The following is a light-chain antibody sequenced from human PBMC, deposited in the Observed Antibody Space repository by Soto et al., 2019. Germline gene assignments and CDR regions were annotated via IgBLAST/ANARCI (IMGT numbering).Light chain of an antibody. CDR3: QQRLDWPNN. CDR1: RSVNNY. Sequence: EIVLTQSPATLSLSPGERATLSCRAGRSVNNYLAWYQQKPGQAPRLLIHDASNRATGIPVRFSGSGSGTDFTIKISRIETEFFEVYYCQQRLDWPNNFCGGTKVDIK. J-gene: IGKJ4*01. CDR2: DAS. V-gene: IGKV3-11*01.